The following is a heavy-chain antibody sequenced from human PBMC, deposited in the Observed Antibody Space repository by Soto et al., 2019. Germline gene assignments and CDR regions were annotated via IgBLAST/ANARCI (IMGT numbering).Heavy chain of an antibody. J-gene: IGHJ4*02. Sequence: EVQLVESGGGLVQPGGSLRLSCAASGFSFSSHSMNWVRQAPGKGLEWVSYISSSSSTIYYADSVKGRFTISTDSAKNSLYLQMNSLRVEDTAVYYCALTVAGTGFDYWGQGTLVTVSS. CDR1: GFSFSSHS. CDR3: ALTVAGTGFDY. CDR2: ISSSSSTI. D-gene: IGHD6-19*01. V-gene: IGHV3-48*01.